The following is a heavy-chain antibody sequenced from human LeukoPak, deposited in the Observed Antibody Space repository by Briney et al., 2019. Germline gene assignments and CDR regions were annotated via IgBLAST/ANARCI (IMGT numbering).Heavy chain of an antibody. Sequence: GGSLRLSCAASGFTFSSFWMHWVRQAPGKGLVWVSHINSDGSSINYADSVKGRFTISRDNAKNTLYLQMNSLRAEDTAVYYCTRGRISDVWGQGASVTVSS. CDR2: INSDGSSI. CDR3: TRGRISDV. D-gene: IGHD3-3*02. CDR1: GFTFSSFW. J-gene: IGHJ6*02. V-gene: IGHV3-74*01.